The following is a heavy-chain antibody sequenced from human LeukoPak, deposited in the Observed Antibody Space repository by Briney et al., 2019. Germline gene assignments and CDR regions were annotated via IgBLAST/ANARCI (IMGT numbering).Heavy chain of an antibody. D-gene: IGHD3-10*01. CDR1: GYTFTSYD. J-gene: IGHJ3*02. CDR3: ARDSLTPGVLWFGEFNQHDAFDI. V-gene: IGHV1-8*01. CDR2: VNPNSGNT. Sequence: PWASVKVSCKASGYTFTSYDINWVRQATGQGLEWMGWVNPNSGNTGYAQKFQGRVTMTRNTSISTAYMELSRLRSDDTAVYYCARDSLTPGVLWFGEFNQHDAFDIWGQGTMVTVSS.